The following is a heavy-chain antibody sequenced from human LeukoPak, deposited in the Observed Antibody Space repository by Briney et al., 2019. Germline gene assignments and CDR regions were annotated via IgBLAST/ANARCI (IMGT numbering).Heavy chain of an antibody. D-gene: IGHD6-6*01. CDR3: ATTASIAARRRPYYFDY. CDR2: IIPIFGTA. CDR1: GGTFSSYA. Sequence: ASVKVSCKASGGTFSSYAISWVRQAPGQGLEWMGGIIPIFGTANYAQKFQGRVTITADESTSTAYMELSSLRSEDTAVYYCATTASIAARRRPYYFDYWGQGTLVTVSS. V-gene: IGHV1-69*13. J-gene: IGHJ4*02.